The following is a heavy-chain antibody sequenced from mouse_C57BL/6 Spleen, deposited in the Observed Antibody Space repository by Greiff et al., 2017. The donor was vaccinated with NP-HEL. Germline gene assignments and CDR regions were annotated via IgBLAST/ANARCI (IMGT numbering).Heavy chain of an antibody. CDR2: ISYDGSN. D-gene: IGHD1-1*01. Sequence: DVKLQESGPGLVKPSQSLSLTCSVTGYSITSGYYWNWIRQFPGNKLEWMGYISYDGSNNYNPSLKNRISITRDTSKNQFFLKLNSVTTEDTATYYCARIYYYGRYFDVWGTGTTVTVSS. J-gene: IGHJ1*03. V-gene: IGHV3-6*01. CDR3: ARIYYYGRYFDV. CDR1: GYSITSGYY.